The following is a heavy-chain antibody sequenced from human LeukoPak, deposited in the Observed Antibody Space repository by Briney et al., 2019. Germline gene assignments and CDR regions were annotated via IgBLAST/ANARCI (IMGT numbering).Heavy chain of an antibody. J-gene: IGHJ4*02. CDR3: GRGGSGTSPYYFDY. Sequence: SETLSLTCAVYGGSFSGYYWSWIRQPPGKGLEWVGEIYHSGSTNYNPSLKSRVTISVDKSKNQFSLKLSSVTAADTAVYYCGRGGSGTSPYYFDYWGQGTLVTVSS. V-gene: IGHV4-34*01. CDR2: IYHSGST. CDR1: GGSFSGYY. D-gene: IGHD3-10*01.